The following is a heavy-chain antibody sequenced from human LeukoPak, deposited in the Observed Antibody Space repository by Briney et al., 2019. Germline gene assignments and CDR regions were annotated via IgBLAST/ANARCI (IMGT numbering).Heavy chain of an antibody. D-gene: IGHD3-3*01. CDR1: GYTFTSYG. V-gene: IGHV1-18*01. CDR3: AREAPYYDFWSGSGMDV. Sequence: ASVKVSCKASGYTFTSYGISWVRQAPGQGLEWMGWISAYNGNTNYAQKLQGRVTMTTDTSTSTAYMELRSLRSDDTAVYHCAREAPYYDFWSGSGMDVWGQGTTVTVSS. J-gene: IGHJ6*02. CDR2: ISAYNGNT.